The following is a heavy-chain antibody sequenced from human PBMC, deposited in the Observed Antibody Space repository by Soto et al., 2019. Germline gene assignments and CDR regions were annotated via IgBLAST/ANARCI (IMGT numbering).Heavy chain of an antibody. CDR2: FDPEDGET. J-gene: IGHJ4*02. CDR3: ATVRDIVVVPAAYLSFDY. Sequence: ASVKVSCKVSGYTLTELSMHWVRQAPGKGLEWMGGFDPEDGETIYAQKFQGRVTMTEDTSTDAAYMELSSLRSDDTAVYYCATVRDIVVVPAAYLSFDYWGQGTLVTVSS. V-gene: IGHV1-24*01. D-gene: IGHD2-2*01. CDR1: GYTLTELS.